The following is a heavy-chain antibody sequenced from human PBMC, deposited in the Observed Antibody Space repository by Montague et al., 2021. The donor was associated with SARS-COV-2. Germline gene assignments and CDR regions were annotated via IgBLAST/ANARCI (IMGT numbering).Heavy chain of an antibody. V-gene: IGHV4-59*08. CDR1: GGSISSYY. CDR2: IYYSGST. CDR3: ARLEAGDCSGGSCYSSWFDP. D-gene: IGHD2-15*01. Sequence: TLSLTCTVSGGSISSYYWSWIRQPPGKGLEWIGYIYYSGSTNYNPSLKSRVTISVDTSKNQFSLKLSSVTAADTAVYYCARLEAGDCSGGSCYSSWFDPWGQGTLVTVSS. J-gene: IGHJ5*02.